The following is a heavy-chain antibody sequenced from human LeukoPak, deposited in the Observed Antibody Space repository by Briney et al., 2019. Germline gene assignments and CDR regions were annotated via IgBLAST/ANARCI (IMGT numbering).Heavy chain of an antibody. V-gene: IGHV3-23*01. Sequence: GGSLRLSCAASGFTFSSYGMHWVRQAPGKGLEWVSAISGSGGSTYYADSVKGRFTISRDNSKNTLYLQMNSLRAEDTAVYYCAKGDRIVVVPAANAFDIWGQGTMVTVSS. CDR3: AKGDRIVVVPAANAFDI. D-gene: IGHD2-2*01. CDR2: ISGSGGST. J-gene: IGHJ3*02. CDR1: GFTFSSYG.